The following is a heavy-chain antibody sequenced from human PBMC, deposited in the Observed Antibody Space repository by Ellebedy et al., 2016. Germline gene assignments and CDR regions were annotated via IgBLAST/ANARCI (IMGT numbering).Heavy chain of an antibody. D-gene: IGHD4-17*01. V-gene: IGHV3-33*01. CDR3: ARDPDYGDSVGSFNL. J-gene: IGHJ4*02. Sequence: GGSLRLXCAASGFTFSSYGMHWVRQAPGKGLEWVAVIWYDGNDKYYADSVKGRFTISRDNSKNTLYLQMNSLRVEDTAVYYCARDPDYGDSVGSFNLWGQGTLVTVSS. CDR2: IWYDGNDK. CDR1: GFTFSSYG.